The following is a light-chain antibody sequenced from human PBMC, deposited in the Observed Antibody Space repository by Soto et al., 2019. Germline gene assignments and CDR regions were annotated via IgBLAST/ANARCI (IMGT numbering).Light chain of an antibody. CDR1: QDISNY. CDR3: QQYDNLPYT. CDR2: DAS. V-gene: IGKV1-33*01. J-gene: IGKJ2*01. Sequence: DIQMTQSPSSLSASVGDRVTITCQASQDISNYLNWYQQKPGKAPKLLSYDASNLETGVPSRCSGSGSGTDFTFTSSSLQPEDIATYYCQQYDNLPYTFGQGTKLEIK.